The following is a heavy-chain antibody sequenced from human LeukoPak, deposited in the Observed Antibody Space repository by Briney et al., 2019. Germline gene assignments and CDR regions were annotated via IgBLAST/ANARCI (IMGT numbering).Heavy chain of an antibody. CDR3: ARRPVVRGIASGMDV. V-gene: IGHV4-59*01. CDR2: IYYSGST. Sequence: SETLSLTCTVSGGSISSYYWSWIRQPPGKGLEWIGYIYYSGSTNYNPSPKSRVTISVDTSKNQFSLKLSSVTAADTAVYYCARRPVVRGIASGMDVWGQGTTVTVSS. CDR1: GGSISSYY. J-gene: IGHJ6*02. D-gene: IGHD3-10*01.